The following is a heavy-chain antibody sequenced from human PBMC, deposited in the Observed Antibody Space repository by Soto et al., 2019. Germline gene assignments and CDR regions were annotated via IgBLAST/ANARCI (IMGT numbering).Heavy chain of an antibody. CDR3: AREKYYYYYMDV. J-gene: IGHJ6*03. V-gene: IGHV3-23*01. CDR2: ISGSGGST. Sequence: PGGSLRLSCAASGFTFSSYAMSWVRQAPGKGLERVSAISGSGGSTYYADSVKGRFTISRDNSKNTLYLQMNSLRAEDTALYYCAREKYYYYYMDVWGKGTTVTVS. CDR1: GFTFSSYA.